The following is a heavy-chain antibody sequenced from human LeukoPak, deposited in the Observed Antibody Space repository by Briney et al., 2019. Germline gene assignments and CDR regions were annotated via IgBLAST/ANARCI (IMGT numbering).Heavy chain of an antibody. D-gene: IGHD1/OR15-1a*01. J-gene: IGHJ3*02. CDR2: IRYDGSNK. V-gene: IGHV3-30*02. CDR3: ARGEQTCDAFDI. CDR1: GFTFSSYG. Sequence: GGSLRLSCAASGFTFSSYGMHWVRQAPGKGLEWVAFIRYDGSNKYYADSVKGRFTISRDNAKNSLYLQMNSLRAEDTAVYYCARGEQTCDAFDIWGQGTMVTVSS.